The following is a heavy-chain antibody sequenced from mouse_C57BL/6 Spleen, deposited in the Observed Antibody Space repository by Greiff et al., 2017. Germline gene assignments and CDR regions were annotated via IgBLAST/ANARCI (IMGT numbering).Heavy chain of an antibody. Sequence: EVKLVESGGGLVQSGRSLRLSCATSGFTFSDFYMEWVRQAPGKGLEWIGASRNKANDYTTEYSASVKGRFIVSRDTSQSILYLQMNALRAEDTAIYYCAREWEGYFDYWGQGTTLTVSS. D-gene: IGHD4-1*01. CDR1: GFTFSDFY. CDR2: SRNKANDYTT. J-gene: IGHJ2*01. CDR3: AREWEGYFDY. V-gene: IGHV7-1*01.